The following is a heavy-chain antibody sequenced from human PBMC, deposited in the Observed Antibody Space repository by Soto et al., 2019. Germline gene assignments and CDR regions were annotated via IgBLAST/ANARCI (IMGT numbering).Heavy chain of an antibody. D-gene: IGHD2-21*01. J-gene: IGHJ4*02. Sequence: ASVKVSCKASGYTFTSYDINWVRQATGQGLEWMGWMNPNSGNTGYAQKFQGRVTMTRNTSISTAYMELSSLRSEDTAVYYCARGTFCGGDCYPYLDYWGQGTPVTVSS. CDR1: GYTFTSYD. V-gene: IGHV1-8*01. CDR3: ARGTFCGGDCYPYLDY. CDR2: MNPNSGNT.